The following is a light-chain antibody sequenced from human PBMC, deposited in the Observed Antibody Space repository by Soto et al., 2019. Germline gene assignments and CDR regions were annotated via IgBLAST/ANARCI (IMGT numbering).Light chain of an antibody. CDR1: QSVSSSY. Sequence: EIVLTQSPGTLSLSPGERATLSCRASQSVSSSYLARYQQKPGQAPRFLIYGASSRATGIPDRFSGSGSGTDFTLTISRLEPEDFAVYYCQQYGSSPTWAFGQGTKVDIK. V-gene: IGKV3-20*01. CDR2: GAS. CDR3: QQYGSSPTWA. J-gene: IGKJ1*01.